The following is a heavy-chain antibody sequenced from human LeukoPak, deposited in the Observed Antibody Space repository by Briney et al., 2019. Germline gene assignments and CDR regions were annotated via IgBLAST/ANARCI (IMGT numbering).Heavy chain of an antibody. V-gene: IGHV3-7*01. J-gene: IGHJ3*02. CDR3: ARDGGYYDSSGYYLSDAFDI. D-gene: IGHD3-22*01. CDR2: IKQDGSEK. CDR1: EFSVGSNY. Sequence: GGSLRLSCAASEFSVGSNYMTWVRQAPGKGLEWVANIKQDGSEKYYVDSVKGRFTISRDNAKNSLYLQMNSLRAEDTAVYYCARDGGYYDSSGYYLSDAFDIWGQGTMVTVSS.